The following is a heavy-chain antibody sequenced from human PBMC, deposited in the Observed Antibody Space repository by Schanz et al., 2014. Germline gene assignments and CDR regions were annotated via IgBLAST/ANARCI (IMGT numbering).Heavy chain of an antibody. CDR3: ATCQLCSGGEIDL. V-gene: IGHV3-15*01. D-gene: IGHD3-16*01. CDR1: GFTFSDAW. Sequence: EVQLVESGGGLVKPGGFLRLSCAASGFTFSDAWMSWVRQAPGKGLEWVGRIKSKFDGATTDYGAPVKGRFSISRDDSTNTMYLQMSSLKMEDRASYYCATCQLCSGGEIDLWGQGALVAVSS. CDR2: IKSKFDGATT. J-gene: IGHJ5*01.